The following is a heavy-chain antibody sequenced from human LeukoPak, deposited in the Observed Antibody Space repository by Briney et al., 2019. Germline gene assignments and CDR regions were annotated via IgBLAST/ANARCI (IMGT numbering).Heavy chain of an antibody. D-gene: IGHD2-2*02. CDR1: GFPFSSYS. CDR3: ARDWYCSSSICYTDRNWFDP. CDR2: ISTSSRYI. V-gene: IGHV3-21*01. Sequence: GGALRLSCAASGFPFSSYSMNWVRQAPGKGLEWVSSISTSSRYINYADSVKGRFTISRDNARNSLYLQMNSLRAEDTAVYYCARDWYCSSSICYTDRNWFDPWGQGTLVTVAS. J-gene: IGHJ5*02.